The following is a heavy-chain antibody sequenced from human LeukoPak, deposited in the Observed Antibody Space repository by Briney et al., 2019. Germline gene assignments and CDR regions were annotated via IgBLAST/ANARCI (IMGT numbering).Heavy chain of an antibody. Sequence: SETLSLTCTVSGSSISSYYWSWIRQSPGKGLEWIGYIYYSGSTNYNPSLKSRVTISVDTSKNQFSLKLSSVTAADTAVYYCSGYYNAFDIWGQETMVTVSS. D-gene: IGHD3-22*01. J-gene: IGHJ3*02. V-gene: IGHV4-59*01. CDR1: GSSISSYY. CDR2: IYYSGST. CDR3: SGYYNAFDI.